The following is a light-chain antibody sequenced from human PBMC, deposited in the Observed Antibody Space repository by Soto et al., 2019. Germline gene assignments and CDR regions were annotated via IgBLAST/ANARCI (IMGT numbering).Light chain of an antibody. J-gene: IGKJ4*01. CDR3: LQSFTTPLT. V-gene: IGKV1-39*01. Sequence: DIQMTQSPSSLSASVGDRVTITCRASQNIGRFLNWHQQKPGKAPNVLINVASTLRSGVPSRFSGSGSGTDSNLTINSLQPEYFATYFCLQSFTTPLTYGGGTKVEIK. CDR2: VAS. CDR1: QNIGRF.